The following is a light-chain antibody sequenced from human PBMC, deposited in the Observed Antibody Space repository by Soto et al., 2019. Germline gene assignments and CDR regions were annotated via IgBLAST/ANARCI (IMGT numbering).Light chain of an antibody. V-gene: IGKV3-15*01. J-gene: IGKJ4*01. Sequence: EIVMTQSPAPLSVSPGESATLSCRASQRISRNLAWYQQKPGQAPRLLIYGASTRATGIPARFSGSGSGTDFTLTISRLEPEDVAVYYCQQYDSSPLTFGGGTKVDIK. CDR3: QQYDSSPLT. CDR2: GAS. CDR1: QRISRN.